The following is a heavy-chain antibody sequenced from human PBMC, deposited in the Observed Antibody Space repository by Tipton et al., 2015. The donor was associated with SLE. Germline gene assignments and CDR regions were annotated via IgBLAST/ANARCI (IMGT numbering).Heavy chain of an antibody. CDR2: IRADGSNK. CDR1: GFTFSNYA. Sequence: SLRLSCEASGFTFSNYAMHWVRQAPGKGLEWVAFIRADGSNKDYADSVKGRFTISRDNSKNTLYLQMNRLRVEDTAVYYCAGGTGAYFDHWGQGTLVTVSS. J-gene: IGHJ4*02. V-gene: IGHV3-30*02. CDR3: AGGTGAYFDH. D-gene: IGHD3-16*01.